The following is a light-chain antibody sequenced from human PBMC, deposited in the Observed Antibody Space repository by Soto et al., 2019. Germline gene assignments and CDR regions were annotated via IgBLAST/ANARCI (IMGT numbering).Light chain of an antibody. J-gene: IGKJ3*01. Sequence: EIVLTQSPGTLSLPPGERATLSCRASQSVSSSYLAWYQQKPGQAPRLLIYGASSRATGIPDRFSGSGSGTVFTLTISRLEPEDFAVYYCQQYGSSLFTFGPGTKVDIK. V-gene: IGKV3-20*01. CDR3: QQYGSSLFT. CDR2: GAS. CDR1: QSVSSSY.